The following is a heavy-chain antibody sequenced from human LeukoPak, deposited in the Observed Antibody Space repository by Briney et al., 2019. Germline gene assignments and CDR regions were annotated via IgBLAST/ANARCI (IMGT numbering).Heavy chain of an antibody. CDR2: IYTSGST. CDR3: ARDRLGVDNNWFDP. J-gene: IGHJ5*02. CDR1: DGSISSYY. Sequence: SETLSLTCTVSDGSISSYYWSWIRQPAGKGLEWSGRIYTSGSTNYNPSLKSRVTMSVDTSKNQFSLKLSSVTAADTAVYYCARDRLGVDNNWFDPWGQGTLVTVSS. V-gene: IGHV4-4*07. D-gene: IGHD3-3*01.